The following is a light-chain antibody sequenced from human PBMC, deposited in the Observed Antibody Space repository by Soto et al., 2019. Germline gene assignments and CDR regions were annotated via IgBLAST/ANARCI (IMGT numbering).Light chain of an antibody. Sequence: EIVMTQSPATLSVSPGERDTNSCRASQSVSINLAWYQHKPGQAPRLLIYGASTRATGLPARFSGSGSGTEFTLTISSLQSEDFAVYYCQQYDKWPPLFGPGTKVDIK. J-gene: IGKJ3*01. CDR2: GAS. CDR1: QSVSIN. V-gene: IGKV3-15*01. CDR3: QQYDKWPPL.